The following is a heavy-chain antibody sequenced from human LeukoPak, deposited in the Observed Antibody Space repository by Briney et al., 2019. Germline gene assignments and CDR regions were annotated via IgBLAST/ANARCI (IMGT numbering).Heavy chain of an antibody. J-gene: IGHJ4*02. D-gene: IGHD3-22*01. CDR1: GLTFSSHP. V-gene: IGHV3-23*01. CDR3: AKGRYYNSSGVHDY. CDR2: ISGSGSRT. Sequence: GGSLRLSCAASGLTFSSHPMSWVRQAPGKGLEWVSAISGSGSRTYYADSVKGRFTISRDNSKNTLYLQMNSLRAEDTAVYYCAKGRYYNSSGVHDYWGQGTLVTVSS.